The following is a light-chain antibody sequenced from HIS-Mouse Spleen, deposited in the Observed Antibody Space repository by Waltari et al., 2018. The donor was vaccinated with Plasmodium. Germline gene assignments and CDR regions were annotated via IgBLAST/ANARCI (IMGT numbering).Light chain of an antibody. J-gene: IGLJ3*02. V-gene: IGLV3-10*01. Sequence: SYALTQPPSVSVSPGQTARITCSGDALPTKYAYWYQQKSGQAPVLVIYEDSKRPSGIRGRFSGSSSGTMATLTISGAQVEDEADYYCYSTYSSGNHRVFGGGTKLTVL. CDR1: ALPTKY. CDR3: YSTYSSGNHRV. CDR2: EDS.